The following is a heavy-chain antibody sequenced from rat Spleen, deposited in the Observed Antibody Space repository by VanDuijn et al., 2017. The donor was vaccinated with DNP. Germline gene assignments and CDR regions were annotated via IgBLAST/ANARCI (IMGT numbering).Heavy chain of an antibody. CDR1: GFTFSNYD. CDR2: ISYDGGST. D-gene: IGHD1-1*01. J-gene: IGHJ2*01. V-gene: IGHV5-22*01. CDR3: ARLPITTVADY. Sequence: EVQLVESGGGLVQPGRSMKLSCAASGFTFSNYDMAWVRQAPTKGLEWVASISYDGGSTYYRDSVKGRFTISRDKAKSTLYLQMNSLRSEDTATYYCARLPITTVADYWGQGVMVTVSS.